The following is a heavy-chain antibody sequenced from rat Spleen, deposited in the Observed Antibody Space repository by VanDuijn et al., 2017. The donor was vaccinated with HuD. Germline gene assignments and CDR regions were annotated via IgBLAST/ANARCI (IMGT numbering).Heavy chain of an antibody. CDR3: TRENYYSADY. V-gene: IGHV5-31*01. J-gene: IGHJ2*01. Sequence: EVQLVESGGGLVQPGRSLKLSCVASGFTFNKYWMKWIRQAPGKGLEWVASIINSGGNTYYPDSVKGRFTISRDNAKSTLYLQMNSLRSEDTATYYCTRENYYSADYWGQGVMVTVSS. CDR1: GFTFNKYW. D-gene: IGHD1-1*01. CDR2: IINSGGNT.